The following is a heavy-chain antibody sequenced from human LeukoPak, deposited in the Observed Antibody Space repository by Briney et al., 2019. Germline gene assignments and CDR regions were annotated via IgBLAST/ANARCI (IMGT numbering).Heavy chain of an antibody. V-gene: IGHV3-30*01. CDR2: ISYDGSNK. CDR1: GFTFSSYA. Sequence: PGGSLRLSCAASGFTFSSYAMHWVRQAPGKGLEWVAVISYDGSNKYYADSVEGRFTISRDNSKNTLYLQMNSLRAEDTAVYYCAREAGYYYYYMDVWGKGTTVTVSS. CDR3: AREAGYYYYYMDV. J-gene: IGHJ6*03.